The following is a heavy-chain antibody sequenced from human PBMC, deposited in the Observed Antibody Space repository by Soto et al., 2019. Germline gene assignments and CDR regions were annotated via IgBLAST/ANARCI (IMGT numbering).Heavy chain of an antibody. D-gene: IGHD3-10*02. CDR2: IYYSGST. CDR3: ARELELDSVRAFDI. V-gene: IGHV4-61*01. J-gene: IGHJ3*02. Sequence: PSETLSLTCTVSGGSVSSGSYYWSWIRQSPGKGLEWIGYIYYSGSTHYNPSLKSRVTISGDTSKNQFSLRLSSVTAADTSVYYCARELELDSVRAFDIWGQGTMVTVSS. CDR1: GGSVSSGSYY.